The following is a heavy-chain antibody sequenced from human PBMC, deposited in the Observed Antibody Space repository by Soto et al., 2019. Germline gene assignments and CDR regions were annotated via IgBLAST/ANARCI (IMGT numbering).Heavy chain of an antibody. CDR2: ISGSGGST. V-gene: IGHV3-23*01. D-gene: IGHD2-2*01. Sequence: PGGSLRLSCAASGFTFSSYAMSWVRQAPGKGLEWVSAISGSGGSTYYADSAKGRFTISRDNSKNTLYLQMNSLRAEDTAVYYCAKDSIVVVPAALDYWGQGTLVTVSS. J-gene: IGHJ4*02. CDR1: GFTFSSYA. CDR3: AKDSIVVVPAALDY.